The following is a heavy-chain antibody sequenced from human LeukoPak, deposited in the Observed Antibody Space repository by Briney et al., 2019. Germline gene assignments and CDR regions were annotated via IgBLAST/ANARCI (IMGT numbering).Heavy chain of an antibody. CDR3: ARDRSYYYDSSGYYSKWYFDL. CDR1: GFSFGDSY. V-gene: IGHV3-11*04. Sequence: GGSLRLSCAASGFSFGDSYMNWIRQAPGKGLEWVSYISGSGSIIYNTDSVKGRFTISRDNAKNSLYLQMNSLRAEDTAVYYCARDRSYYYDSSGYYSKWYFDLWGRGTLVTVSS. CDR2: ISGSGSII. J-gene: IGHJ2*01. D-gene: IGHD3-22*01.